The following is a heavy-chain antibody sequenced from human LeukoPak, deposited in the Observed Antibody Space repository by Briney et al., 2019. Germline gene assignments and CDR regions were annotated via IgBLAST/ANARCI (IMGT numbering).Heavy chain of an antibody. D-gene: IGHD3-3*01. J-gene: IGHJ4*02. V-gene: IGHV4-34*01. CDR3: ARVYRDDFWSGYSTHFDY. Sequence: SETLSLTCAVYSGSFSGYYWSWIRQPPGKGLEWIGEIYHSGSTNYNPSLKSRVTISVDTSKNQFSLKLTSVTAADTAVYYCARVYRDDFWSGYSTHFDYWGQGTLVTVSS. CDR2: IYHSGST. CDR1: SGSFSGYY.